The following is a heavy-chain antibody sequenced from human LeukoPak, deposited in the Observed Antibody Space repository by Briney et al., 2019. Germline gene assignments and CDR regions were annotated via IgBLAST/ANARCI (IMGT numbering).Heavy chain of an antibody. D-gene: IGHD3-3*01. J-gene: IGHJ4*02. CDR1: GGSISSSSYY. CDR2: IYYSGST. Sequence: SETLSLTCTVSGGSISSSSYYWGWIRQPPGKGLEWIGSIYYSGSTYYSPSLKSRVTISVDTSKNQFSLKLSSVTAADTAVYYCAREWGWSRRVDYFDYWGQGTLVTVSS. CDR3: AREWGWSRRVDYFDY. V-gene: IGHV4-39*01.